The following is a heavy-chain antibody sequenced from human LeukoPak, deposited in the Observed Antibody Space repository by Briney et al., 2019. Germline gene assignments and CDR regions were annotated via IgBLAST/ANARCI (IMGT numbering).Heavy chain of an antibody. V-gene: IGHV4-39*01. J-gene: IGHJ5*02. CDR3: ARVPLPAAKYYDFWSGYSSRGWFDP. Sequence: PSETLSLTCTVSGGSISSSSYYWGWIRQPPGKGLEWIGSIYYSGSTYYNPSLKSRVTISVDTSKNQFSLKLSSVTAADTAVYYCARVPLPAAKYYDFWSGYSSRGWFDPWGQGTLVTVSS. CDR2: IYYSGST. CDR1: GGSISSSSYY. D-gene: IGHD3-3*01.